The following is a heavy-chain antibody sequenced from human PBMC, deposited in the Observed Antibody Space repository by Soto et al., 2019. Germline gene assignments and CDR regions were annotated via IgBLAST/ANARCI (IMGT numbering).Heavy chain of an antibody. Sequence: PGGSLSLSCAASGFTFSSYAMSWVRQAPGKGLEWVSAISGSGGSTYYADSVKGRFTISRDNSKNTLYLQMNSLRAEDTAVYYCAKGLQKITYYYYGMDVWGQGTTVTVSS. CDR2: ISGSGGST. J-gene: IGHJ6*02. CDR1: GFTFSSYA. D-gene: IGHD4-4*01. V-gene: IGHV3-23*01. CDR3: AKGLQKITYYYYGMDV.